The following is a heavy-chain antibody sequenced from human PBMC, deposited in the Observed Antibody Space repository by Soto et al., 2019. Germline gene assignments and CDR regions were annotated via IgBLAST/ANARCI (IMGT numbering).Heavy chain of an antibody. J-gene: IGHJ5*02. CDR3: AAYCYTMTCTHFHGYS. CDR2: IKQDESDK. Sequence: EVQLVESGGGLVQTGGSLRLSCAVSGFRFRDYWMSWVHQAPGKGLEWVANIKQDESDKYYVDSVKGRFTISRDNAKNALYLQMNSLRVEDTAVYYCAAYCYTMTCTHFHGYSWGQGTQVTVSS. V-gene: IGHV3-7*03. D-gene: IGHD3-16*02. CDR1: GFRFRDYW.